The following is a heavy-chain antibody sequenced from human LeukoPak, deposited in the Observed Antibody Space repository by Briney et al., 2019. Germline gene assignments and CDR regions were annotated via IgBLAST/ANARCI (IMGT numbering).Heavy chain of an antibody. J-gene: IGHJ5*02. CDR3: ARADCSGSTCYLRRSWFDP. Sequence: PRLSCSASGFTFCTFDMNCVRQAPRKRLEWVSSISTSSRYIYYRDSVKGRFTISRDDAKNSLYLQMNSLRVEDTAVYYCARADCSGSTCYLRRSWFDPWGQGTLVTVSS. CDR1: GFTFCTFD. CDR2: ISTSSRYI. V-gene: IGHV3-21*01. D-gene: IGHD2-2*01.